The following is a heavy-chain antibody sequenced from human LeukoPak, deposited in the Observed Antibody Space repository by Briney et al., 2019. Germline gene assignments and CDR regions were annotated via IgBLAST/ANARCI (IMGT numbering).Heavy chain of an antibody. V-gene: IGHV3-30*04. CDR1: GFTFSSYA. CDR2: ISYDGSNK. CDR3: ARKEVGYFDY. Sequence: PGGSLRLSCAASGFTFSSYAMHWVRQAPGKGLEWVAVISYDGSNKYYTDSVKGRLTISRDNSKNTLYLQMNSLRAEDTAVYYCARKEVGYFDYWGQGTLVTVSS. J-gene: IGHJ4*02.